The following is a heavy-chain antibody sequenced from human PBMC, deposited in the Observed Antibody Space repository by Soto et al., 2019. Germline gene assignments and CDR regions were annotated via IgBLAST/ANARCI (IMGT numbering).Heavy chain of an antibody. Sequence: EVQLVESGGGLVEPGGSLRLSCAASGFSFSSYTMDWVRQAPGKGLQWVSSISITGSYIYYADSVKGRFAISRDNAQNSLYLHMNSLRAEDTAVYHCVRGAIRGYSYGHSDYWGQGTLVTVSS. CDR3: VRGAIRGYSYGHSDY. V-gene: IGHV3-21*02. J-gene: IGHJ4*02. CDR1: GFSFSSYT. D-gene: IGHD5-18*01. CDR2: ISITGSYI.